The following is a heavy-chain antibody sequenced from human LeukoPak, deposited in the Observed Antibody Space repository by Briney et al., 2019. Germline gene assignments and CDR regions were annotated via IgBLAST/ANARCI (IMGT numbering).Heavy chain of an antibody. V-gene: IGHV4-59*08. CDR2: IHYSGNT. J-gene: IGHJ4*02. D-gene: IGHD3-10*01. CDR1: GDSIRRNY. Sequence: SETLSLTCSISGDSIRRNYWSWIRQPPGKGLEWIGYIHYSGNTNYNPSLKSRVSISVDTSKNQLSLKLTSVTAADTAVYYCAAYRSGTHYNSYYFDDWGQGTLVTVSS. CDR3: AAYRSGTHYNSYYFDD.